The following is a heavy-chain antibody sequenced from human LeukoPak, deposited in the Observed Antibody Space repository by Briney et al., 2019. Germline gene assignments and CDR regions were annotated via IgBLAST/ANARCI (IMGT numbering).Heavy chain of an antibody. V-gene: IGHV3-48*01. Sequence: GGSLRLSCAASGFTFSTYSMNWVRQAPGKGLEWVSYISSSSSTIYYADSVKGRFTISRDNAKNSLYLQMNSLGAEDTAVYSCARDSPPDYWGQGTLVTVSS. CDR3: ARDSPPDY. CDR2: ISSSSSTI. CDR1: GFTFSTYS. J-gene: IGHJ4*02.